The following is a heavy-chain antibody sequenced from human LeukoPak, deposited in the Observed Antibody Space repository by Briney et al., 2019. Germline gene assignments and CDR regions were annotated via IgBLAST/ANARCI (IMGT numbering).Heavy chain of an antibody. CDR2: IYYSGGT. CDR1: GGSISSGGYY. Sequence: SETLSLTCTVSGGSISSGGYYWSWIRQHPGKGLEWIGYIYYSGGTYYNPSLKSRVTISVDTSKNQFSLKLSSVTAADTAVYYCARVILFGELLLGYFDYWGQGTLVTVSS. V-gene: IGHV4-31*03. CDR3: ARVILFGELLLGYFDY. J-gene: IGHJ4*02. D-gene: IGHD3-10*02.